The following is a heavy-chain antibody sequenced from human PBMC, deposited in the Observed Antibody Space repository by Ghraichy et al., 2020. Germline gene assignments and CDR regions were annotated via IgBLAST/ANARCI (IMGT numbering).Heavy chain of an antibody. CDR2: INPSGGST. CDR3: ARLYPGYGDYPRPYGTDV. J-gene: IGHJ6*02. Sequence: ASVKVSCKASGYTFTSYYMHWVRQAPGQGLEWMGIINPSGGSTSYAQKFQGRVTMTRDTSTSTVYMELSSLRSEDTAVYYCARLYPGYGDYPRPYGTDVWGQGTTVTVSS. D-gene: IGHD4-17*01. V-gene: IGHV1-46*01. CDR1: GYTFTSYY.